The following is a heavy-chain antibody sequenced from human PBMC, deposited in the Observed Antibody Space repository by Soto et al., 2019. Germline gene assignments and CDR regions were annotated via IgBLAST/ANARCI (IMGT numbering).Heavy chain of an antibody. D-gene: IGHD3-3*01. V-gene: IGHV6-1*01. CDR3: AREFRSGDIFFDY. J-gene: IGHJ4*02. Sequence: SQTLSLTCAISGDSISSNNAAWSWIRQSPSRGLEWLGRTYYRSRWYNDHAVSVKSRITINPDTSKNQFSLHLNSVTPEDTAVYYCAREFRSGDIFFDYWGQGTLVTVS. CDR2: TYYRSRWYN. CDR1: GDSISSNNAA.